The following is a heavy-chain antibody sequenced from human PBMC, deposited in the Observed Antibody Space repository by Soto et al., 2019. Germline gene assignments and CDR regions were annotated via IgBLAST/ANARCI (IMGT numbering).Heavy chain of an antibody. V-gene: IGHV3-7*01. CDR3: ARHLRVVVAVPYYFDY. Sequence: GGSLRLSCAASGFTFSSYWMSWVRQAPGKGLEWVANIKQDGSEKFYVDSVKGRFTISRDNAKNSLYLQMNRLRAEDTAVYYCARHLRVVVAVPYYFDYWGQGTLVTVSS. D-gene: IGHD2-15*01. CDR1: GFTFSSYW. J-gene: IGHJ4*02. CDR2: IKQDGSEK.